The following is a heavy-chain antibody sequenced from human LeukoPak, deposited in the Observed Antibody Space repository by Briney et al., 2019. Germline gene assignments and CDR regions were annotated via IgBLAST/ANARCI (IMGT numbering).Heavy chain of an antibody. CDR2: INHSGST. J-gene: IGHJ6*02. D-gene: IGHD4-23*01. CDR3: AKGRWNGMDV. V-gene: IGHV4-34*01. Sequence: SETLSLTWAVYGXSFSGYYWSWIRQPPGKGLEWIGEINHSGSTNYNPSLKSRVTISIDTSKNHFSLKLNSVTAADTAVYYCAKGRWNGMDVWGRGTTVTVSS. CDR1: GXSFSGYY.